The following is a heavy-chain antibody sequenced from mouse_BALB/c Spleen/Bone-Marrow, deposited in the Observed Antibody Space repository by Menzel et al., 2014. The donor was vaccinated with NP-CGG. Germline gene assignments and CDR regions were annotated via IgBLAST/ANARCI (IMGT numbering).Heavy chain of an antibody. D-gene: IGHD2-1*01. CDR1: GFTFSNFG. CDR3: ARSHFYGNYFDY. V-gene: IGHV5-17*02. J-gene: IGHJ2*01. Sequence: LVESGGGLVQPGGSRKLSCAASGFTFSNFGMHWFRQSPEKGLEWVAFVSTGSTIIYYADTVKGRFTISRDNPENTLFLQMTSLRSEDTAIYYCARSHFYGNYFDYWGQGTTLTVSS. CDR2: VSTGSTII.